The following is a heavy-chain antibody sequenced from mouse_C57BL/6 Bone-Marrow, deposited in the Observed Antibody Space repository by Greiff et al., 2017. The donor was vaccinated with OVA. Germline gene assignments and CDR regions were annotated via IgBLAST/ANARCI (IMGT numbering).Heavy chain of an antibody. CDR1: GFTFSSYA. CDR2: ISDGGSYT. V-gene: IGHV5-4*01. CDR3: AREGLGQGMDD. D-gene: IGHD3-3*01. Sequence: EVKVVESGGGLVKPGGSLKLSCAASGFTFSSYAMSWVRQTPEKRLEWVATISDGGSYTYYPDNVKGRFTISRDNAKNNLYLQMSHLKSEDTAMYYCAREGLGQGMDDWGQGTSVTVSS. J-gene: IGHJ4*01.